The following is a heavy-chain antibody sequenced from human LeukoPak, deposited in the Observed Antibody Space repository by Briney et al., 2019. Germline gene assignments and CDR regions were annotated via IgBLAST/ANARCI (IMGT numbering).Heavy chain of an antibody. CDR1: GFTFSTCG. V-gene: IGHV3-30*18. D-gene: IGHD3-10*01. Sequence: GGSLRLSCAASGFTFSTCGMHWVRQAPGKGLEWVALISYDGSNKYYTDSVKGRFTISRDSSKNTLYLQMNSLRADDTAVYYCAKDPRGGFGELSWGIDYWGQGTLVTVSS. J-gene: IGHJ4*02. CDR2: ISYDGSNK. CDR3: AKDPRGGFGELSWGIDY.